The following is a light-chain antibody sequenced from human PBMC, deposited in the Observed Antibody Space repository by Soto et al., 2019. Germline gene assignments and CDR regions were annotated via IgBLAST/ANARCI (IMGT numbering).Light chain of an antibody. V-gene: IGLV2-14*03. Sequence: QSALTQPASVSGSPGQSITISCTGTSSDVGGYNYVSWYQHHPGKATKLMIYDVSNRPSGVSNRFSGSKSGNTASLTISGLQAEDEADYYCSSYTSSSALCVFGTGTKVTVL. CDR3: SSYTSSSALCV. CDR1: SSDVGGYNY. J-gene: IGLJ1*01. CDR2: DVS.